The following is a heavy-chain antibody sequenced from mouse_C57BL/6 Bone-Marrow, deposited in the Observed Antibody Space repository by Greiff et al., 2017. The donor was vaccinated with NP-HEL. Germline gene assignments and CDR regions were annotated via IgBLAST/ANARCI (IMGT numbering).Heavy chain of an antibody. CDR1: GFNFTDYY. CDR2: IDPEGGDT. J-gene: IGHJ3*01. D-gene: IGHD2-12*01. Sequence: EVQLQQSGAELVKPGASVKLSCTASGFNFTDYYMHWVKQRTEQGLEWIGRIDPEGGDTKYAPKFQGKATLTADTSSNTAYLQLSSLTSEDTAVYYCSPSYNNNDRFAYGDRGTLVTVSA. CDR3: SPSYNNNDRFAY. V-gene: IGHV14-2*01.